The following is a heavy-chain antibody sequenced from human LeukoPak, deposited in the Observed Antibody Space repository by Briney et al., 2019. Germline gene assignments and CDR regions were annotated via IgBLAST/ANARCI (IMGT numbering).Heavy chain of an antibody. Sequence: PGGSLRLSCAASGFTFSSYAMSWVRQAPGKGLEWVSAISGSGGSTYYADSVKGRFTISRDNSKNTLYLQMNGLRAEDTAVYYCAKYYDSSGYSYYFDYWSQGTLVTVSS. V-gene: IGHV3-23*01. CDR1: GFTFSSYA. D-gene: IGHD3-22*01. CDR3: AKYYDSSGYSYYFDY. CDR2: ISGSGGST. J-gene: IGHJ4*02.